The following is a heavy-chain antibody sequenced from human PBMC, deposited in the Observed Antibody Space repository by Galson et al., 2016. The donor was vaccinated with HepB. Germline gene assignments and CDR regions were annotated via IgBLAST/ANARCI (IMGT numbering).Heavy chain of an antibody. CDR2: INRDESST. CDR3: ARVGIGSSWYFDY. V-gene: IGHV3-74*01. J-gene: IGHJ4*02. CDR1: GFTFSSYY. D-gene: IGHD6-13*01. Sequence: SLRLSCAASGFTFSSYYMHWVRQAPGKGLVWVSRINRDESSTSYADYVKGRFTISRDNAKNTLYLQMNSLRAEDTAVYYCARVGIGSSWYFDYWGQGTLVTVSS.